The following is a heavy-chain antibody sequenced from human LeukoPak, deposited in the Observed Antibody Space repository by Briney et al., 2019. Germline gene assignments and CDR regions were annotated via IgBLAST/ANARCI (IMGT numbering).Heavy chain of an antibody. V-gene: IGHV1-46*01. J-gene: IGHJ6*02. CDR1: GYTFTSYY. Sequence: ASVKVSCKASGYTFTSYYMHWVRQAPGQGLEWMGIINPSGGSTSYAQKFQGRVTMTRDTSTSTVYMELSSLRSEDTAVYYCARDGALRYGSGRAAPLIRGDVWGQGTTVTVSS. D-gene: IGHD3-10*01. CDR2: INPSGGST. CDR3: ARDGALRYGSGRAAPLIRGDV.